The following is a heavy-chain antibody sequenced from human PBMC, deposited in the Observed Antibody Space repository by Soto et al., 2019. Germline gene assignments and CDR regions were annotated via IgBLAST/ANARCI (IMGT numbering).Heavy chain of an antibody. CDR2: IYYSGNI. V-gene: IGHV4-59*08. Sequence: PSETLSLTCSVSGGSLGGSYWNWIRRPPGKGLEWIGYIYYSGNIFYNPSLESRVTISVDTSKNQFSLKLTSVTAADTAVYYCARQRTVYFARPGDWLDPWGQGTLVTVSS. J-gene: IGHJ5*02. D-gene: IGHD3-9*01. CDR1: GGSLGGSY. CDR3: ARQRTVYFARPGDWLDP.